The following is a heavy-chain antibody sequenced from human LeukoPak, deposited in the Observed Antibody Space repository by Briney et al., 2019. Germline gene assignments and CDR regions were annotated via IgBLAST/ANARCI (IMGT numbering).Heavy chain of an antibody. CDR1: GFTFSNCA. Sequence: GGSLRLSCAASGFTFSNCAMSWVCQAPGKGLEWVSAISGSGGTTFYADSVKGRFTISRDNSKNTLYLQMNSLRAEDTAVYYCARDRLHYDSLTGYPADWGQGTLVTVSS. CDR3: ARDRLHYDSLTGYPAD. D-gene: IGHD3-9*01. V-gene: IGHV3-23*01. J-gene: IGHJ4*02. CDR2: ISGSGGTT.